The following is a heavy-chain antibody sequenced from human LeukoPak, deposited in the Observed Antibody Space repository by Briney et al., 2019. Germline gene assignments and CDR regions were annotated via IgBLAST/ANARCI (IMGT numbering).Heavy chain of an antibody. CDR2: ILYDGSNK. V-gene: IGHV3-30*04. D-gene: IGHD6-13*01. Sequence: GGSLRLSCAASGFTFSSYAMHWVRQAPGKGLEWVAVILYDGSNKYYADSVKGRFTISRDNSKNTLYLQMNSLRAEDTAVYYCARGEEQQLALDYWGRGTLVTVSS. CDR3: ARGEEQQLALDY. CDR1: GFTFSSYA. J-gene: IGHJ4*02.